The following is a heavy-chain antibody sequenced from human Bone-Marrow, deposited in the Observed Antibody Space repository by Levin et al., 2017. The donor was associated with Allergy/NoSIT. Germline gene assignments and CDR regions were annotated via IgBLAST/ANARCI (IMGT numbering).Heavy chain of an antibody. CDR3: TSEDKTSYYDSSGYVLYSQS. CDR1: GFTFGDFA. D-gene: IGHD3-22*01. J-gene: IGHJ1*01. V-gene: IGHV3-49*05. Sequence: KPGGSLRLSCTTSGFTFGDFAMSWFRQAPGKGLEWVGFIRSKPYSGTAEYAASVRGRFTISRDDSKSIVYLQMNSLKTEDTAVYFCTSEDKTSYYDSSGYVLYSQSWGQGTLVTVSS. CDR2: IRSKPYSGTA.